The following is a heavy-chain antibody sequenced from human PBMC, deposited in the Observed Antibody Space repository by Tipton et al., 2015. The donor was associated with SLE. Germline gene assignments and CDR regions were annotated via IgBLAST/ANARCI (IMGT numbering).Heavy chain of an antibody. Sequence: TLSLTCTVSGGSISSGGYYWSWIRQPPGKGLEYIGEVSHRGSTNYNPSLKSRVTISVDTSKNQFSLKLTYVTAADTAVYYCVRGGGSSSGRWFDPWGRGTLVTVSS. V-gene: IGHV4-39*07. D-gene: IGHD3-10*01. CDR3: VRGGGSSSGRWFDP. CDR2: VSHRGST. CDR1: GGSISSGGYY. J-gene: IGHJ5*02.